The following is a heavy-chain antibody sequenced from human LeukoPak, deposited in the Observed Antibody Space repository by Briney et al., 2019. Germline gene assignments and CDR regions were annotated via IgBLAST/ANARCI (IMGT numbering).Heavy chain of an antibody. D-gene: IGHD3-22*01. CDR3: ARDHYDSSGSDY. V-gene: IGHV3-53*01. CDR1: GFTVSSNY. Sequence: GGSLRLSCAASGFTVSSNYMSWVRQAPGKGLEWVSVIYSGGRTYYADSVKGRFTIFRDNSKNTLYLQMNSLRAEDTAVYYCARDHYDSSGSDYWGQGTLVTVSS. CDR2: IYSGGRT. J-gene: IGHJ4*02.